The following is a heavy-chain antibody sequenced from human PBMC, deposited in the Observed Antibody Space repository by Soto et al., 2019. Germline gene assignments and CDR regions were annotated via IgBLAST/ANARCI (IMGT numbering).Heavy chain of an antibody. CDR3: AKDPVVGSYYPNYFDY. Sequence: GGSLRLSCAASGFTFSSYAMSWVRQAPGKGLEWVSAISGSGGSTYYADSVKGRFTISRDNSKNTLYLQMNSLRAEDTAVYYCAKDPVVGSYYPNYFDYWGQGTLVTVSS. V-gene: IGHV3-23*01. D-gene: IGHD1-26*01. J-gene: IGHJ4*02. CDR1: GFTFSSYA. CDR2: ISGSGGST.